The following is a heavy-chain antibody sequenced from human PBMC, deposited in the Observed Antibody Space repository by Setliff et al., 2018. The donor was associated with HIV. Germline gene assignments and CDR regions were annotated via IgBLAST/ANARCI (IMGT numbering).Heavy chain of an antibody. J-gene: IGHJ4*02. CDR2: INHSGST. V-gene: IGHV4-34*01. CDR3: AKLTPFDY. D-gene: IGHD7-27*01. CDR1: GESFSDYY. Sequence: PSETLSLTCAVYGESFSDYYWNWIRQPPGKGLEWIGEINHSGSTNYNPSLKSRVTISLDTSKNQFSLKLSSVTAADTAVYYCAKLTPFDYWGQGTLVTVSS.